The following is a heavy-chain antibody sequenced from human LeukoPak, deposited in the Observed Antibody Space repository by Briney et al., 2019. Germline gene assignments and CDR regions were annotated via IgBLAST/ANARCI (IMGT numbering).Heavy chain of an antibody. CDR3: ARVGGIAARRATFDY. D-gene: IGHD6-6*01. CDR2: INHSGST. V-gene: IGHV4-34*01. J-gene: IGHJ4*02. CDR1: GGSFGGYY. Sequence: SETLSLTCAVYGGSFGGYYWSWIRQPPGKGLEWIGEINHSGSTNYNPSLKSRVTISVDTSKNQFSLKLSSVTAADTAVYYCARVGGIAARRATFDYWGQGTLVTVSS.